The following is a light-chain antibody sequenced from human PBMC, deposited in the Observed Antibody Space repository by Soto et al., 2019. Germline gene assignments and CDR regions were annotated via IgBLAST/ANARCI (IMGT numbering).Light chain of an antibody. V-gene: IGLV1-40*01. Sequence: HSVLKQPASVTGAPGERVSISCTESSTNIGAGYDVNWYQHLPGTAPRLFVYGNSNRPSGVPDRFSGSKSGTSASLAITGLQAEDEADYYCQSYDSSLSGSVFGTGTKVTV. J-gene: IGLJ1*01. CDR3: QSYDSSLSGSV. CDR1: STNIGAGYD. CDR2: GNS.